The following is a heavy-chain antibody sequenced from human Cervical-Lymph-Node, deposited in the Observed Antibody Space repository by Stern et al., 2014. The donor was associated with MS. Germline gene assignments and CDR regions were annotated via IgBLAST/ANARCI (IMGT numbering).Heavy chain of an antibody. J-gene: IGHJ6*02. CDR3: ARSSSPSPYYYYGMDV. CDR1: GFTFSSYG. V-gene: IGHV3-33*01. CDR2: ILYDGSNK. D-gene: IGHD6-13*01. Sequence: VQLVESGGGVVQPGRSLRLSCAASGFTFSSYGMPWVRQAPGQGLEWVAVILYDGSNKYYADSVKGRITISRDNAKNTLYLQMNSRRAEDTAVYYCARSSSPSPYYYYGMDVWGQGTTVTVSS.